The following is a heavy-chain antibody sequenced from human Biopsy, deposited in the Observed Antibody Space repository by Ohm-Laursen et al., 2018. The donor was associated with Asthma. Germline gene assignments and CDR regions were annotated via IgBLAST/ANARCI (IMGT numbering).Heavy chain of an antibody. Sequence: GTLSLTCSVYGGSISSFYWSWIRQSPEKGLEWMGYVYWTGSTNYNPSLKSRITMSVDTSKNRMFLELTSVTVADTAIYYCVRAVRNEQWLAPFDYWGQGKPVTVSS. J-gene: IGHJ4*02. D-gene: IGHD6-19*01. CDR1: GGSISSFY. CDR2: VYWTGST. CDR3: VRAVRNEQWLAPFDY. V-gene: IGHV4-59*01.